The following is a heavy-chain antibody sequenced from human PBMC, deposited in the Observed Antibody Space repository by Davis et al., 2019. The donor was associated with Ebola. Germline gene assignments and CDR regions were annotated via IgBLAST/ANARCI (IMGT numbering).Heavy chain of an antibody. D-gene: IGHD7-27*01. CDR2: INPNSGGT. Sequence: ASVKVSCKASGYTFTGYYMHWVRQAPGQGLEWMGWINPNSGGTNYAQKFQGRVTMTRDTSISTAYMELSRLRSDDTAVYYCARVRLLNWGTLDYWGQGTLVTVSS. J-gene: IGHJ4*02. V-gene: IGHV1-2*02. CDR1: GYTFTGYY. CDR3: ARVRLLNWGTLDY.